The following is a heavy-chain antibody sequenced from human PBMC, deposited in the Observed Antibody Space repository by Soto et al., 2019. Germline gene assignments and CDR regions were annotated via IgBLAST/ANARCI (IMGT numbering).Heavy chain of an antibody. CDR3: ARGGIAAAGGTYSPHAFDI. D-gene: IGHD6-13*01. J-gene: IGHJ3*02. CDR1: GFTFSSYS. V-gene: IGHV3-48*02. Sequence: GGSLRLSCAASGFTFSSYSMNWVRQAPGKGLEWVSYISSSSSTIYYADSVKGRFTISRDNAKNSLYLQMNSLRDEDTAVYYCARGGIAAAGGTYSPHAFDIWGQGTMVTVSS. CDR2: ISSSSSTI.